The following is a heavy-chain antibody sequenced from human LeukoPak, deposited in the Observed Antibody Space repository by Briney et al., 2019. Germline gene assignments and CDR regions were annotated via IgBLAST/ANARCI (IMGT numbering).Heavy chain of an antibody. CDR1: GFTFSNYG. D-gene: IGHD6-13*01. Sequence: GGSLRLSCAASGFTFSNYGMHWVRQAPGKGLKWVSFISFDGSNKYYADSVKGRFTISRDNSKNTLFLQMNSLRPEDTAVYYCARGHSSSWAFIDYWGQGTVVTVSS. V-gene: IGHV3-30*03. CDR2: ISFDGSNK. J-gene: IGHJ4*02. CDR3: ARGHSSSWAFIDY.